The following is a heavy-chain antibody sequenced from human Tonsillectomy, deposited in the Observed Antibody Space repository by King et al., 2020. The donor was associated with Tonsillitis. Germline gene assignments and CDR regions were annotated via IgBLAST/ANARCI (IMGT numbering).Heavy chain of an antibody. D-gene: IGHD2/OR15-2a*01. J-gene: IGHJ6*02. V-gene: IGHV1-69*01. CDR1: GGTFNSYS. Sequence: VQLVESGAEVRKPGSSVKVSCKASGGTFNSYSFAWVRQAPGQGLEWMGGIIPRLARPKYEQKFQERVTITADESTSTTYMEMRGLRSDDTAVYYCARVAPRHAYRLSQDLNGMDVWGQGTTVTVSS. CDR2: IIPRLARP. CDR3: ARVAPRHAYRLSQDLNGMDV.